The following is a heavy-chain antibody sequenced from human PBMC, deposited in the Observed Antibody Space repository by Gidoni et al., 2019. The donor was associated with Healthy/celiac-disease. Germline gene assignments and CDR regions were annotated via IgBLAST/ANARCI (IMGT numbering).Heavy chain of an antibody. J-gene: IGHJ6*02. D-gene: IGHD2-15*01. Sequence: EVQLLESGGGLVQPGGSLRLSCAASGSTFSSHAMSWVPQAPGKGLEWVSAMSGSGGSTYYADSVKGRFTISRDNSKNTLYLQMNSLRAEDTAVYYCAKLGYCSGGSCYWAGFSDYGMDVWGQGTTVTVSS. V-gene: IGHV3-23*01. CDR1: GSTFSSHA. CDR2: MSGSGGST. CDR3: AKLGYCSGGSCYWAGFSDYGMDV.